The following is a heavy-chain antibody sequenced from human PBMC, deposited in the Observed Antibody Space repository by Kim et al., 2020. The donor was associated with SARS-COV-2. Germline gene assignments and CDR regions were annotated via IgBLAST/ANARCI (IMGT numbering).Heavy chain of an antibody. J-gene: IGHJ4*02. CDR3: AREGGRGSGYYVPDY. D-gene: IGHD3-3*01. Sequence: QKLQGRVTMTTDASKSTAYMELRSLRSDDTAVYYCAREGGRGSGYYVPDYWGQGTLVTVSS. V-gene: IGHV1-18*01.